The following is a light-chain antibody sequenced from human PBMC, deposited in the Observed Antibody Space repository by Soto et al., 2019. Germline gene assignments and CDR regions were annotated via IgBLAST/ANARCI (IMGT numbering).Light chain of an antibody. CDR2: DAS. Sequence: DIQMTQSPSTLSASVGDRVTITCRANQSISDWLSWYQQKPGKAPKLLIYDASNLESEVPSRFSGSGSGTEFTLTISSLQPDDFATYYCQQYNSSPLTFGGGTKMEIK. CDR3: QQYNSSPLT. V-gene: IGKV1-5*01. CDR1: QSISDW. J-gene: IGKJ4*01.